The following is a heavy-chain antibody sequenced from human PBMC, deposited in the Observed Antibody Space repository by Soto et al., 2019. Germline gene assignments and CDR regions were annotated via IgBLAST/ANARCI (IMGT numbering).Heavy chain of an antibody. V-gene: IGHV1-69*13. CDR2: IIPIFGTA. J-gene: IGHJ4*02. CDR1: GCTFSSYA. CDR3: ARVSSRGSSSPSYYFDY. D-gene: IGHD6-13*01. Sequence: GASVKVSCKASGCTFSSYAISWVRQAPGQGLEWMGGIIPIFGTANYAQKFQGRVTITADESTSTAYMELSSLRSEDTAVYYCARVSSRGSSSPSYYFDYWGQGTLVTVSS.